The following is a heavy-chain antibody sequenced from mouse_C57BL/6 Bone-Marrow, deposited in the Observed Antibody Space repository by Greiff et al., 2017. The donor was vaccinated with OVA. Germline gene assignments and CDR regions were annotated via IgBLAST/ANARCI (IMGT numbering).Heavy chain of an antibody. Sequence: QVQLKESGPGILQSSQTLSLTCSFSGFSLSTSGMGVSWIRQPSGKGLEWLAHIYWDDDKRYNPSLKSRLTISKDTSRNQVFLKITSVDTADTATYYCARRRDYDYGWYFDVWGTGTTVTVSS. CDR1: GFSLSTSGMG. D-gene: IGHD2-4*01. CDR2: IYWDDDK. V-gene: IGHV8-12*01. CDR3: ARRRDYDYGWYFDV. J-gene: IGHJ1*03.